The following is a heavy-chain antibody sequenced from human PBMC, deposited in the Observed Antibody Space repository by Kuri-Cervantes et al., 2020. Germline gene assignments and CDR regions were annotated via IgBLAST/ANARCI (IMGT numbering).Heavy chain of an antibody. CDR3: ARGYGDYEVRYDP. V-gene: IGHV4-30-2*01. Sequence: SQTLSLTCAVSGGSISSGGFSWSWIRQTPGRGLEWIGYIFHGGTTTYNPSLKSRLTISVDRTKNQFSLKLSSVTAADTAVYYCARGYGDYEVRYDPWGQGTLVTVSS. CDR2: IFHGGTT. J-gene: IGHJ5*02. CDR1: GGSISSGGFS. D-gene: IGHD4-17*01.